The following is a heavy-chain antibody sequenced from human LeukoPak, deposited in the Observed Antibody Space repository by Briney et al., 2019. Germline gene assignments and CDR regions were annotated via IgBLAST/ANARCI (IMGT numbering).Heavy chain of an antibody. CDR2: IYTSGST. CDR3: ARGTLTTGVSWFDP. V-gene: IGHV4-59*10. D-gene: IGHD1-1*01. J-gene: IGHJ5*02. Sequence: SETLSLTCAVYGGSFSGYYWSWIRQPAGKGLEWIGRIYTSGSTNYNPSLKSRVTMSVDTSKNQFSLKLSSVTAADTAVYYCARGTLTTGVSWFDPWGQGTLVTVSS. CDR1: GGSFSGYY.